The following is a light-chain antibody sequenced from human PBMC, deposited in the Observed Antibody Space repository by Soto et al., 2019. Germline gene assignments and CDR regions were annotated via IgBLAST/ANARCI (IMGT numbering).Light chain of an antibody. CDR1: SSDIGAYNY. J-gene: IGLJ1*01. CDR3: SSYTSSSSYV. Sequence: QSALPQPASVSGSPGESITIACTGTSSDIGAYNYVSWYQQHPGKAPNLMIYDVTNRPSGVSNRFSGSKSGNTASLTISGLQAEDEADYYCSSYTSSSSYVFGTGTKVTVL. V-gene: IGLV2-14*03. CDR2: DVT.